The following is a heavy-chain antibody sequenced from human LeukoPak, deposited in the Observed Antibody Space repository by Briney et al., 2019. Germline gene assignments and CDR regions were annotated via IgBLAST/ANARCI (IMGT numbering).Heavy chain of an antibody. J-gene: IGHJ4*02. CDR3: ARTYYDILTGPPQFDY. CDR2: IYYSGST. D-gene: IGHD3-9*01. V-gene: IGHV4-31*03. Sequence: SETLSLTCTVSGGSISSGGYYWSWIRQHPGKGLEWIGYIYYSGSTYYNPSLKSRVTISVDTSKNQFSPKLSSVTAADTAVYYCARTYYDILTGPPQFDYWGQGTLVTVS. CDR1: GGSISSGGYY.